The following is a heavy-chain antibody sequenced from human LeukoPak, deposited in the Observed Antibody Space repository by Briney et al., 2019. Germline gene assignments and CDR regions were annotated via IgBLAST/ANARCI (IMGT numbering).Heavy chain of an antibody. Sequence: SSETLSLTCAVSGGSISSGGYSWSWIRQPPGKGLEWIGYIYHSGSTYYNPSLKSRVTISVDRSKNQFSLKLSSVTAADTAVYYCARGILTGPIYAFDIWGQGTMVTVSS. CDR3: ARGILTGPIYAFDI. V-gene: IGHV4-30-2*01. J-gene: IGHJ3*02. D-gene: IGHD3-9*01. CDR2: IYHSGST. CDR1: GGSISSGGYS.